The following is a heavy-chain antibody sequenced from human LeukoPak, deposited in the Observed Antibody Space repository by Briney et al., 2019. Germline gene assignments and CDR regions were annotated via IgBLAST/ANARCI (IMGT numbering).Heavy chain of an antibody. CDR1: GGSISSSSYY. D-gene: IGHD3-22*01. CDR2: IYYSGST. V-gene: IGHV4-39*01. J-gene: IGHJ3*02. CDR3: ARQGLYYYDSSGPDAFDI. Sequence: SETLSLTCTVSGGSISSSSYYWGWIRQPPGKGLEWIGSIYYSGSTYYNPSLKSRVTISVHTSKNQFSLKLSSVTAADTAVYYCARQGLYYYDSSGPDAFDIWGQGTMVTVSS.